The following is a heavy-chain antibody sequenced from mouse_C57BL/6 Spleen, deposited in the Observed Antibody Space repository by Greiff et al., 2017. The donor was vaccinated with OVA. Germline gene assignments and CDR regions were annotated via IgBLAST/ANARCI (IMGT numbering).Heavy chain of an antibody. D-gene: IGHD3-1*01. V-gene: IGHV5-9*04. CDR2: ISGGGGNT. CDR3: ERQGYKGYFDV. Sequence: EVNVVESGGGLVKPGGSLKLSCAASGFTFSSYTMSWVRQTPEKRLEWVATISGGGGNTYYPDSVKGRFTISRDNAKNTLYLQMSILRSEDTAMYYCERQGYKGYFDVWGTGTTVTVSS. CDR1: GFTFSSYT. J-gene: IGHJ1*03.